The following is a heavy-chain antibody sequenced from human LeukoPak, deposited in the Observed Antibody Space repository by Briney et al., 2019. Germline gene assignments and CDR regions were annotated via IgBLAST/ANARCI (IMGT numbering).Heavy chain of an antibody. D-gene: IGHD3-3*01. CDR3: ARVGYYDFWGGSRQHYFDF. CDR2: IIPIFGTA. V-gene: IGHV1-69*05. CDR1: GGTFSSYA. J-gene: IGHJ4*02. Sequence: ASVKVSCKASGGTFSSYAISWVRQAPGQGLEWMGGIIPIFGTANYAQKFQGRVTITTDESTSTAYMELSSLRSEDTAVYYCARVGYYDFWGGSRQHYFDFWGQGTLVTVSS.